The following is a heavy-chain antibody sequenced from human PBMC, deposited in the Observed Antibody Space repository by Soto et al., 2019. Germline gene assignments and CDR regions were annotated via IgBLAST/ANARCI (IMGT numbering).Heavy chain of an antibody. CDR3: ARNYGGNSYAFDI. D-gene: IGHD2-21*02. J-gene: IGHJ3*02. CDR1: GFTFSSYA. V-gene: IGHV3-64*01. CDR2: ISSNGGST. Sequence: GGSLRLSCATSGFTFSSYAMHWVRQVPGKGLEYVSAISSNGGSTYYANSVKGRFTISRDNSKNTLYLQMGSLRAEDMAVYYCARNYGGNSYAFDIWGQGTMVTVSS.